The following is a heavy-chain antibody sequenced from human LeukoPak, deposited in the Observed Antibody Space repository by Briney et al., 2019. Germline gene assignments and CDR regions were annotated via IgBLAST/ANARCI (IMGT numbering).Heavy chain of an antibody. CDR3: ARAGRSVYCSSTSCRASPPDY. V-gene: IGHV4-59*08. CDR1: GGSISSYY. D-gene: IGHD2-2*01. J-gene: IGHJ4*02. Sequence: SETLSLTCTVSGGSISSYYWSWIRQPPGKGLEWIGYIYYSGSTNYNPSLKSRVTISVDTSKNQFSLKLSSVTAADTAVYYCARAGRSVYCSSTSCRASPPDYWGQGTLVTVSS. CDR2: IYYSGST.